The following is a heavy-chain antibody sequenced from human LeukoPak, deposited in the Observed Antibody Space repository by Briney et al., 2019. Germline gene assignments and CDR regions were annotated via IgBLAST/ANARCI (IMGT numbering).Heavy chain of an antibody. V-gene: IGHV4-34*01. CDR2: TTHSGST. D-gene: IGHD6-6*01. CDR3: ARTTRARPYDY. Sequence: SETLSLTCAVYGVSFSDYCWSWIRQPPGNGLKWIGETTHSGSTNYNPSLKSRVTISVDTSKNQFSLKLSSVTAADTAVYYCARTTRARPYDYWGQGTLVTVSS. J-gene: IGHJ4*02. CDR1: GVSFSDYC.